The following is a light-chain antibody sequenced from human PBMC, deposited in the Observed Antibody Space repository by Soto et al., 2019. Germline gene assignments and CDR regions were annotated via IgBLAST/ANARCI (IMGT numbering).Light chain of an antibody. V-gene: IGLV2-8*01. CDR1: SSDVGGYNS. CDR2: DVS. J-gene: IGLJ1*01. Sequence: QSALTQPPSASGSPGQSVIISCTGTSSDVGGYNSVSWYQQHPGKAPKLMTYDVSTRPSGVPDHFSGSKSGNTASLTVSGLQAEDEADYYCSSYAGSNNPFVFGTATKVTVL. CDR3: SSYAGSNNPFV.